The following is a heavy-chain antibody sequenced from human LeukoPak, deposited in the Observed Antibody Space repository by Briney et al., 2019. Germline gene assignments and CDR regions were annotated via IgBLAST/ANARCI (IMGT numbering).Heavy chain of an antibody. CDR1: GYTFTSYY. V-gene: IGHV1-46*01. Sequence: ASVKVSCKASGYTFTSYYMHWVRQAPGQGLEWMGIINPSGGSTSYAQKFQGRVTMTRDTSTSTVYMELSSLRSEDAAVYYCARDGGGDRYSGSYYYYYYYMDVWGKRTTVTVSS. J-gene: IGHJ6*03. CDR3: ARDGGGDRYSGSYYYYYYYMDV. CDR2: INPSGGST. D-gene: IGHD1-26*01.